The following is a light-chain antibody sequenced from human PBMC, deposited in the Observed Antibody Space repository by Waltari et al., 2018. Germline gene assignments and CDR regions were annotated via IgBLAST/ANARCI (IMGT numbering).Light chain of an antibody. CDR1: GLPQQD. J-gene: IGLJ2*01. CDR2: RDT. CDR3: QSADSSGTYVV. V-gene: IGLV3-25*03. Sequence: SYELTQPPSVSVSPGQTARITCSADGLPQQDAHWYHQRPGQAPVLGIYRDTERPSGIPERFSGSTSGTTVTLTISGVQAEDEADYYCQSADSSGTYVVFGGGTKLTVL.